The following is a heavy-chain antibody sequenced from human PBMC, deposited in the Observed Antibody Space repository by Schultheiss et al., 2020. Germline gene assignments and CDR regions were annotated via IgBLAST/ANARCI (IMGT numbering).Heavy chain of an antibody. V-gene: IGHV4-34*01. J-gene: IGHJ4*02. Sequence: SETLSITCALYGGSFNDYYWTWIRQSPEKGLEWIGEITPSGTTNCQSSLRSRLTISVDMSKNQISLRLTSVTAADTAVYYCARGLGSCWTDYWGQGTLVTVSS. CDR2: ITPSGTT. CDR3: ARGLGSCWTDY. D-gene: IGHD6-19*01. CDR1: GGSFNDYY.